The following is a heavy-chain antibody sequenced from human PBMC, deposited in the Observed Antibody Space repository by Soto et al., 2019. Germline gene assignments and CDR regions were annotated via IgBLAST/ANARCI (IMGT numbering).Heavy chain of an antibody. Sequence: SETLSLTCAVDGGSFSGCYWTWIRQSPGRGLEWIGEINHSGSARYSPSLKSRVTISLDTSNNQFSLKLSSVTAADTAVYYCSRTPYRRQLVRYYYYGLDVWGQGTTVTVSS. D-gene: IGHD1-1*01. CDR3: SRTPYRRQLVRYYYYGLDV. CDR1: GGSFSGCY. V-gene: IGHV4-34*01. J-gene: IGHJ6*02. CDR2: INHSGSA.